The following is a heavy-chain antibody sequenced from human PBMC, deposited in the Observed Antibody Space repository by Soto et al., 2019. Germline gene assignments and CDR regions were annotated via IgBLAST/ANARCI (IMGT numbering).Heavy chain of an antibody. CDR3: ASPPREYYYYGMDV. V-gene: IGHV1-69*12. J-gene: IGHJ6*02. Sequence: QVQLVQSGAEVKKPGSSVKVSCKASGGTFSSYAISWVRQAPGQGLEWMGGIIPIFGTADYAQKFQGRVTITADESTSTVYMELSSLRSEDTAVYYCASPPREYYYYGMDVWGQGTTVTVSS. CDR1: GGTFSSYA. CDR2: IIPIFGTA.